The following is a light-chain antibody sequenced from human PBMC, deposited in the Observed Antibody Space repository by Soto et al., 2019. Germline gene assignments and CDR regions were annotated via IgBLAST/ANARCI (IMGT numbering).Light chain of an antibody. CDR3: QQHNQWPIT. V-gene: IGKV3D-15*01. CDR1: QSAGNF. CDR2: YIS. Sequence: EIVMTQSPATLSVSPGETASLPCRASQSAGNFLAWYQQKPGQAPRLLIYYISTRATGIPARFSGSGSGTEFTLTINSLQSEDSAVYYCQQHNQWPITFGQGTRLEI. J-gene: IGKJ5*01.